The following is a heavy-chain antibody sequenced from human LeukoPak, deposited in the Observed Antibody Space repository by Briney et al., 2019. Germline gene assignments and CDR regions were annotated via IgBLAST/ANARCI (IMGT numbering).Heavy chain of an antibody. D-gene: IGHD2-2*01. Sequence: SVKVSCKASGGTFSSYAISWVRQAPGQGLEWMGGIIPIFGTANYAQKFQGRVTITADESTSTVYMELSSLRSEDTAVYYCARVPPGGYCSSTSCYPTGWYFDLWGRGTLVTVSS. V-gene: IGHV1-69*01. CDR1: GGTFSSYA. J-gene: IGHJ2*01. CDR3: ARVPPGGYCSSTSCYPTGWYFDL. CDR2: IIPIFGTA.